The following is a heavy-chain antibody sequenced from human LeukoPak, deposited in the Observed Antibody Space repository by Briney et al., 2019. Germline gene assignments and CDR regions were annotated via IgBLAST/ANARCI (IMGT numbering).Heavy chain of an antibody. Sequence: PGGSLTLSCAASGFTFSSYGMHWVRQAPGKGLEWVAAISYDGSNKYYADSVKGRFTISRDNSKNTLYLQMNSLRAEDTAVYDCAKDRGSGRLYYFDYWGQGTLVTVSS. D-gene: IGHD6-19*01. CDR1: GFTFSSYG. CDR2: ISYDGSNK. CDR3: AKDRGSGRLYYFDY. J-gene: IGHJ4*02. V-gene: IGHV3-30*18.